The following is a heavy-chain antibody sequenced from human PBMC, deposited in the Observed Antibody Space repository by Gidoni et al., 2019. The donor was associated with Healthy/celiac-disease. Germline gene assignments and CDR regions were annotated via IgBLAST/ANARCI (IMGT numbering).Heavy chain of an antibody. Sequence: QVQLQQWGAGLLKPSATLSLTCAVYGGSFSGYYWSWIRQPPGKGLEWIGEINHSGSTNYNPSRKSRVTISVETSKNQCSLKLSSVTAADTAGDYCARGRYKQLVPNNNWFDHWGQGTLVTVSS. CDR1: GGSFSGYY. J-gene: IGHJ5*02. CDR3: ARGRYKQLVPNNNWFDH. D-gene: IGHD6-13*01. V-gene: IGHV4-34*01. CDR2: INHSGST.